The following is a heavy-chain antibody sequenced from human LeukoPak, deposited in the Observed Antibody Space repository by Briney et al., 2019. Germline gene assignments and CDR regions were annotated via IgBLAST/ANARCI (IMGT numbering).Heavy chain of an antibody. D-gene: IGHD6-6*01. CDR1: GFTFSSYA. Sequence: PGGSLRLSCAASGFTFSSYAMHWVRQAPGKGLEWVAVISYDGSNKYYADSVKGRFTISRDNSKNTLYLQMNSLRAEDTAVYYCARRVRAFGSSSGVYYYYYMDVWGKGTTVTVSS. CDR2: ISYDGSNK. CDR3: ARRVRAFGSSSGVYYYYYMDV. V-gene: IGHV3-30*01. J-gene: IGHJ6*03.